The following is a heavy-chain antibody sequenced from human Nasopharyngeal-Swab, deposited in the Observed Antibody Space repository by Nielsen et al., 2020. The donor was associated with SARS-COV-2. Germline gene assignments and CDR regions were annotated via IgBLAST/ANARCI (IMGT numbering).Heavy chain of an antibody. D-gene: IGHD6-13*01. CDR3: ARDGPGIAAAGTTYYYYYMDV. V-gene: IGHV4-4*07. Sequence: SETLSLTCTVSGGSISSYYWSWIRQPAGKVLEWIGRIYTSGSTNYNPSLKSRVTISVDTSKNHFSLKLSSVTAADTAVYYCARDGPGIAAAGTTYYYYYMDVWGKGTTVTVSS. CDR2: IYTSGST. CDR1: GGSISSYY. J-gene: IGHJ6*03.